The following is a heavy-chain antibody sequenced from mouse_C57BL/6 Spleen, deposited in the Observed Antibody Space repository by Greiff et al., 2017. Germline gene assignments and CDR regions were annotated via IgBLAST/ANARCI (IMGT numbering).Heavy chain of an antibody. J-gene: IGHJ3*01. V-gene: IGHV7-3*01. CDR3: ARGIYYGNPCAY. D-gene: IGHD2-1*01. CDR2: IRNKANGYTT. CDR1: GFTFTDYY. Sequence: VQLQQSGGGLVQPGGSLSLSCAASGFTFTDYYMSWVRQPPGKALEWLGFIRNKANGYTTEYSASVKGRFTISRDNSQSILYLQMNALRAEDSATYCGARGIYYGNPCAYWGQGTLVTVSA.